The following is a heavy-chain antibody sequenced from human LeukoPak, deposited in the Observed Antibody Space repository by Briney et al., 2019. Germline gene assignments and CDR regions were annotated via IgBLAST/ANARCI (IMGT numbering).Heavy chain of an antibody. CDR1: GLTFSDAW. J-gene: IGHJ4*02. V-gene: IGHV3-15*01. CDR3: TWMATISTVDY. D-gene: IGHD5-12*01. CDR2: IRNDRIT. Sequence: GGSLRLSCVLSGLTFSDAWMSWVRRAPGKGLEWVGRIRNDRITDYAAPVQGRFSISRDNSKNTFYLQMNSLRTEDTGMYFCTWMATISTVDYWGQGTLVTVSS.